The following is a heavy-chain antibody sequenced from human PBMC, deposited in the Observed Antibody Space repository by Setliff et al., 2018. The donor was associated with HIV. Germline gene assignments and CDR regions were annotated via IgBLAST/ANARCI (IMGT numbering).Heavy chain of an antibody. D-gene: IGHD3-22*01. CDR3: ARVPSQGPYYYDSSGYSPFDY. Sequence: GASVKVSCKASGYTFTNNGINWVRQAPGQGLEWMGWISGDNGNTKYAQKLQGRVTMTTDTSTSTAYMELRNLRSDDTAVYYCARVPSQGPYYYDSSGYSPFDYWGQGTLVTVSS. V-gene: IGHV1-18*01. J-gene: IGHJ4*02. CDR1: GYTFTNNG. CDR2: ISGDNGNT.